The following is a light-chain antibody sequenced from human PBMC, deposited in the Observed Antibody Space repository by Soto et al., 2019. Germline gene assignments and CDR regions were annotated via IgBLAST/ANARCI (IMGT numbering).Light chain of an antibody. CDR3: QQYYSYPRT. Sequence: AIRMTQSPSSLSASTGDRVTITCRASQGISSYLAWYQQKPGKAPKLLIYAASTLQSGVPSRFSGSGSGTDFTLTISCLKSEDFATYYCQQYYSYPRTFGGGTKVEIK. V-gene: IGKV1-8*01. J-gene: IGKJ4*01. CDR1: QGISSY. CDR2: AAS.